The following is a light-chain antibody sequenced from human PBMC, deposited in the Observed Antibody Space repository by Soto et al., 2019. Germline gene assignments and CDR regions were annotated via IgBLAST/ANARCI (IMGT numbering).Light chain of an antibody. J-gene: IGLJ2*01. CDR1: SGSIVSNY. Sequence: NFMLTQPHSVSESPGKTVTISCTRSSGSIVSNYVQWYQQRPGSAPTTMIYEDNQRPSGVPDRFSGSIDTSSNSASLTISGLKTEDEADYYCQSHDSAKYVVFGGGTKLTVL. CDR2: EDN. CDR3: QSHDSAKYVV. V-gene: IGLV6-57*04.